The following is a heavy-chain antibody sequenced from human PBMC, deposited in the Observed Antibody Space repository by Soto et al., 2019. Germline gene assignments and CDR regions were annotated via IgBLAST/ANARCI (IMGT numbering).Heavy chain of an antibody. CDR3: AKDRYSLSMVSRYDYGMDV. CDR1: GFTFSSYA. CDR2: ISGSGGST. D-gene: IGHD5-18*01. J-gene: IGHJ6*02. V-gene: IGHV3-23*01. Sequence: EVQLLESGGGLVQPGGSLRLSCAASGFTFSSYAMSWVRQAPGKGLAWVSAISGSGGSTYYADSVKGRFTISSANSKNTLYLQMNSLRAEDTAVYYWAKDRYSLSMVSRYDYGMDVCGQGTTVTVSS.